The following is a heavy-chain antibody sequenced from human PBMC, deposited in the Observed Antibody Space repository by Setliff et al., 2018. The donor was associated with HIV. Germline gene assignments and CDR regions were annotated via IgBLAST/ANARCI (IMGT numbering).Heavy chain of an antibody. D-gene: IGHD3-22*01. CDR1: GFTFSNYA. Sequence: ETLSLSCVASGFTFSNYAMNWVRQAPGKGLEWVSGITQTGDNTYYADSVKGRFVISRDNSKNTLYLQVSSLRADDSATYYCATDSSGPLSHWGPGTLVTVSS. CDR2: ITQTGDNT. J-gene: IGHJ4*02. V-gene: IGHV3-23*01. CDR3: ATDSSGPLSH.